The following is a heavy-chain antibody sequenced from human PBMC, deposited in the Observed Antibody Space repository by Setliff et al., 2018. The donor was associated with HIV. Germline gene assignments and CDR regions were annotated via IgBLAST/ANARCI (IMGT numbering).Heavy chain of an antibody. CDR2: IYHSGST. CDR3: ARLRISGWDLDY. Sequence: LSLTCGVSGYSISSGYFWGWIRQPPGKGLEWIGSIYHSGSTYCNPSLKSRVTISLDTSKNQFSLKLTSVTAADTAVYYCARLRISGWDLDYWGQGTLVTVSS. CDR1: GYSISSGYF. J-gene: IGHJ4*02. D-gene: IGHD6-19*01. V-gene: IGHV4-38-2*01.